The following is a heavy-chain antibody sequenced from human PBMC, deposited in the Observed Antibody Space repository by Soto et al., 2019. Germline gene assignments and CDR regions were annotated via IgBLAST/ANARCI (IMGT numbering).Heavy chain of an antibody. CDR3: ARVRGGGSEYFFDY. Sequence: GGSVKVSCKASGYTFTMDNVHCGLQAPGQCLEWMAIINPSGGTTYYVQKFEGRVTLTTDTSTSTVYMELSSLRSDDTAVYYCARVRGGGSEYFFDYWGQGTLVTVSS. V-gene: IGHV1-46*01. CDR1: GYTFTMDN. CDR2: INPSGGTT. J-gene: IGHJ4*02. D-gene: IGHD2-15*01.